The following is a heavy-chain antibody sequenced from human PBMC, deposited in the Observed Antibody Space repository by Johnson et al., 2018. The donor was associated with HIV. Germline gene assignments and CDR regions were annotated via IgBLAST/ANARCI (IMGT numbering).Heavy chain of an antibody. J-gene: IGHJ3*02. D-gene: IGHD6-19*01. Sequence: VQLVESGGGVARPGGPLRVSCVASGFNFGDYGMSWVRQAPGKGLEWVGRIKSKTDGATTDYAAPVKGRFTISRDNSKNTLYLQMNGLSDEATADYYCVRDQGSGWPTNAVDIWGRGTRVTVSS. CDR1: GFNFGDYG. V-gene: IGHV3-15*01. CDR3: VRDQGSGWPTNAVDI. CDR2: IKSKTDGATT.